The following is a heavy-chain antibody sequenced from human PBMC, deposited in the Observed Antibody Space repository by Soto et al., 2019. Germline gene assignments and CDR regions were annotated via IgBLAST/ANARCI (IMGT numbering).Heavy chain of an antibody. CDR3: AVLGDFQSSNHDMDV. CDR1: GAFIRSYS. D-gene: IGHD3-10*01. V-gene: IGHV4-4*07. J-gene: IGHJ6*02. Sequence: QVQLQESGPGLVKPSETLSLTCTVSGAFIRSYSWSWIRQAAGKGLEWIGRIYASGSTNYNPALESRLTFSVDTSKKQFSLTLRSVTAADTAVYYCAVLGDFQSSNHDMDVWGQGTTVTVSS. CDR2: IYASGST.